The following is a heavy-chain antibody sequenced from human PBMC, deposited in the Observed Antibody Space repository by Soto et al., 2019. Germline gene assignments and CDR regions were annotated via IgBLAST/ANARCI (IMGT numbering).Heavy chain of an antibody. D-gene: IGHD3-10*01. V-gene: IGHV3-74*01. Sequence: PGGSLRLSCAASGFTFSGYRMPWVRQAAGKGLVWVSRINSDGSSTSYADSVKGRFTVSRDNAKNTLYLQLNSLRPEDAAVYYFARLWIIRRVTSEYWGQGSLVTGSS. J-gene: IGHJ4*02. CDR1: GFTFSGYR. CDR3: ARLWIIRRVTSEY. CDR2: INSDGSST.